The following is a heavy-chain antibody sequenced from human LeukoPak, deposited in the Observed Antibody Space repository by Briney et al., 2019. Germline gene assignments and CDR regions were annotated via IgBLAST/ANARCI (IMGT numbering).Heavy chain of an antibody. D-gene: IGHD3-16*01. Sequence: SETLSLTCAVYGGSFSGYYWSWIRQPPGKGLEWIGEINHSGSTNYNPSLKSRVTISVDTSKNQFSLKLSSVTAADTAVYYCARGWQVYDSWGQGTLVTVSS. J-gene: IGHJ5*02. V-gene: IGHV4-34*01. CDR2: INHSGST. CDR1: GGSFSGYY. CDR3: ARGWQVYDS.